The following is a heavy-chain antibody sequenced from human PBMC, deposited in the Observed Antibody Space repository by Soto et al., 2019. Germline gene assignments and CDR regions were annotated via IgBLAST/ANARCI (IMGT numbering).Heavy chain of an antibody. D-gene: IGHD6-6*01. CDR1: GGSISSYY. J-gene: IGHJ5*02. V-gene: IGHV4-4*07. Sequence: QVQLQESGPGLVKPSETLSLTCTVSGGSISSYYWSWIRQPAGKGLEWIGRIYTSGSTNYNPSLKSRVTMSVYTSKNQFSLNLSSVTAADTAVYYCARGQTGAARPGDWFDPWGQGTLVTVSA. CDR3: ARGQTGAARPGDWFDP. CDR2: IYTSGST.